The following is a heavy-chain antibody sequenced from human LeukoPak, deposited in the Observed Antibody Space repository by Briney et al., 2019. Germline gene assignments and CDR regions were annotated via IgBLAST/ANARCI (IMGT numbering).Heavy chain of an antibody. CDR2: ISSSGDST. Sequence: GGSLRLSCAVSGITFSTSAMSWVRQAPGKGLEWVSAISSSGDSTNYADSVKGRFTISRDNSKSTMYLQMNSLRAEDTAVYFCARERVLGYWGQGTLVTVSS. CDR3: ARERVLGY. V-gene: IGHV3-23*01. D-gene: IGHD2-8*02. CDR1: GITFSTSA. J-gene: IGHJ4*02.